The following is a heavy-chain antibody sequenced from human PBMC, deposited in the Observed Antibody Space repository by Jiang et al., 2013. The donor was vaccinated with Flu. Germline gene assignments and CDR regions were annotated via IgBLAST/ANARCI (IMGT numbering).Heavy chain of an antibody. J-gene: IGHJ4*02. CDR2: MSPKSGNT. V-gene: IGHV1-8*01. Sequence: IYDINWVRQATGQGLEWMGWMSPKSGNTMFAQKFQGRVTMTREASINTAYLEVTSLRSEDAAIYYCARGNGVSSFDYWGQGTLVTVSS. CDR3: ARGNGVSSFDY. D-gene: IGHD5/OR15-5a*01. CDR1: IYD.